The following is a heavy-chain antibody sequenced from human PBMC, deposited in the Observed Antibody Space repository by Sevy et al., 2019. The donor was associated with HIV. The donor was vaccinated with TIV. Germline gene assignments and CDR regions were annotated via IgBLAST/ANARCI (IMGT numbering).Heavy chain of an antibody. D-gene: IGHD3-22*01. V-gene: IGHV4-59*01. CDR1: GGSISSYY. Sequence: SETLSLTCTVSGGSISSYYWSWIRQPPGKGLEWIGYIYYSGSTNYNPSLKSRVTISVDTSKNQFSLKLSSVTAADTAVYDCARWRRRGPYYYDSSGFNYFDYWGQGTLVTVSS. CDR2: IYYSGST. CDR3: ARWRRRGPYYYDSSGFNYFDY. J-gene: IGHJ4*02.